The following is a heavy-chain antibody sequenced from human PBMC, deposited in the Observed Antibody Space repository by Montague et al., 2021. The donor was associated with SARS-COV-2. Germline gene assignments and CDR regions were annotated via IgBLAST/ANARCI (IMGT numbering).Heavy chain of an antibody. CDR1: GDSVSSNIAT. CDR2: TYYRSKWYN. J-gene: IGHJ4*02. D-gene: IGHD2-2*01. V-gene: IGHV6-1*01. CDR3: ARIPVGSKYYFDF. Sequence: CAISGDSVSSNIATWNWTRQSPSRGLEWLGRTYYRSKWYNDYAESVKSRITIDPDTSKHQFSLHLNSVTPEDTAVYYCARIPVGSKYYFDFRGQGTLVTVSS.